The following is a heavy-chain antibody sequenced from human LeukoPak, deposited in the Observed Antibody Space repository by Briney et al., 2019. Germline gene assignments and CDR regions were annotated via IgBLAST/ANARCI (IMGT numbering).Heavy chain of an antibody. CDR2: INHSGST. V-gene: IGHV4-34*01. J-gene: IGHJ3*02. D-gene: IGHD3-10*01. Sequence: SETLSLTCAVYGGSFSGYYWSWIRQPPGKGLEWIGEINHSGSTNYNPSLKSRVTISVDTSKNQFSLKLSSVTAADTAVYYCARLYYYGSGMFSAFDIWGQGTVVTVSS. CDR1: GGSFSGYY. CDR3: ARLYYYGSGMFSAFDI.